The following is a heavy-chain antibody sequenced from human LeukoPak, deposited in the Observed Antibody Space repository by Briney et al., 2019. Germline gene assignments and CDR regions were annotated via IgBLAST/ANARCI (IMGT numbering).Heavy chain of an antibody. CDR1: GGSISSSSYY. V-gene: IGHV4-39*01. J-gene: IGHJ4*02. CDR2: VYYSGST. Sequence: SETLSLTCTVSGGSISSSSYYWGWIRQPPGKGLEWIGSVYYSGSTYYNPSLKSRVTISGDTSKNQFSLKLSSVAAADTAVYYCARFDTSGYYLGVLDYWGQGILVTVSS. CDR3: ARFDTSGYYLGVLDY. D-gene: IGHD3-22*01.